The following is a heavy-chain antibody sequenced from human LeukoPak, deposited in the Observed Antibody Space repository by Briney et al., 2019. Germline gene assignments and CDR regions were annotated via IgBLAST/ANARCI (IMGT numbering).Heavy chain of an antibody. CDR2: INQDESAK. D-gene: IGHD1-26*01. Sequence: GGSLRLSCAASGFTFSRYWMSWVRQAPGRGLEWVASINQDESAKFYVDSVKGRFTISRDNAKNSLFLQMDSLRGEDTAVYYCARDPYSGAYGADYYYFMDVWGRGTTVTVSS. J-gene: IGHJ6*03. CDR3: ARDPYSGAYGADYYYFMDV. V-gene: IGHV3-7*01. CDR1: GFTFSRYW.